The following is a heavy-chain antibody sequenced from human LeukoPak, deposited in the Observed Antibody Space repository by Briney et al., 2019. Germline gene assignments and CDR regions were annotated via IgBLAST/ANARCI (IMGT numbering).Heavy chain of an antibody. Sequence: GASVKVSCKASGYTFTSYYMHWVRQAPGQGLEWMGGIIPIFGTANYAQKFQGRVTITADESTSTAYMELSSLRSEDTAVYYCARDSGITISPRFDYWGQGTLVTVSS. CDR3: ARDSGITISPRFDY. J-gene: IGHJ4*02. CDR2: IIPIFGTA. D-gene: IGHD3-9*01. CDR1: GYTFTSYY. V-gene: IGHV1-69*13.